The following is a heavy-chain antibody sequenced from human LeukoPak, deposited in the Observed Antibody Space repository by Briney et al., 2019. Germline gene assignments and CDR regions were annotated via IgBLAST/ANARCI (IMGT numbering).Heavy chain of an antibody. V-gene: IGHV3-21*01. CDR3: ARSKPWGDRSGGSCYPTYYYYYYMDV. Sequence: GGSLRLSCAASGFTFSSYSMNWVRQAPGRGLEWVSSISSSSNYIYYVDSVKGRFTISRDNAKNSLFLQMNRLRAEDTAVYFCARSKPWGDRSGGSCYPTYYYYYYMDVWGKGTTVTVSS. D-gene: IGHD2-15*01. J-gene: IGHJ6*03. CDR2: ISSSSNYI. CDR1: GFTFSSYS.